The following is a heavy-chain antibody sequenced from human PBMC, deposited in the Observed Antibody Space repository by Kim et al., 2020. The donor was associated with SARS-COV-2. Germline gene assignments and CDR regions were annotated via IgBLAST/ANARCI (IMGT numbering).Heavy chain of an antibody. CDR3: ARVNYYYDSRGYYDGYYFEH. CDR1: GDSISTYY. D-gene: IGHD3-22*01. V-gene: IGHV4-59*13. Sequence: SETLSLTCNASGDSISTYYWSWIRQPPGKGLEWIGYIYYSGSTNYNPSLKSRVSISVDTSKSQFSLRLSSVTAADTAVYYCARVNYYYDSRGYYDGYYFEHWGQGTLVTVSS. CDR2: IYYSGST. J-gene: IGHJ4*02.